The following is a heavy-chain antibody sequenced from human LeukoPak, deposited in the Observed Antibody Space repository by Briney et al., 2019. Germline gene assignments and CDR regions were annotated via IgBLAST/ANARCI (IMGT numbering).Heavy chain of an antibody. CDR2: ISYDGSNK. CDR3: AKDVYYYDSSGLFDY. CDR1: GFTVNSNC. D-gene: IGHD3-22*01. Sequence: PGGSLRLSCVASGFTVNSNCMSWVRQAPGKGLDWVAVISYDGSNKYYADSVKGRFTISRDNSKNTLYLQMNSLRAEDTAVYYCAKDVYYYDSSGLFDYWGQGTLVTVSS. J-gene: IGHJ4*02. V-gene: IGHV3-30*18.